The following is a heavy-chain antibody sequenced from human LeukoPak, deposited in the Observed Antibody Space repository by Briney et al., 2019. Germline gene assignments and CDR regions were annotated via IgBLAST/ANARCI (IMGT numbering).Heavy chain of an antibody. CDR2: IYGSGSTR. Sequence: HTGVSLRLSCAASGFTFSTYAMNWVRQAPGKGLEWVSGIYGSGSTRYYADSVKGRFTISRDNSQNTLYLQMNSLRVEDTAVYYCAKDWKPDGFYDLDYWGQGTLVTVSS. J-gene: IGHJ4*02. CDR1: GFTFSTYA. D-gene: IGHD5/OR15-5a*01. V-gene: IGHV3-23*01. CDR3: AKDWKPDGFYDLDY.